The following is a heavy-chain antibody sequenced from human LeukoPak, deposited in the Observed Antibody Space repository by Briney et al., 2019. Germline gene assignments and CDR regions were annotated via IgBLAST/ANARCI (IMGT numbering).Heavy chain of an antibody. CDR2: AYGDGTDK. CDR3: ATGGRFYYDL. V-gene: IGHV3-33*08. CDR1: GFTVSSNC. Sequence: GALRLSCAASGFTVSSNCMSWVRQAPGKGLEWVAVAYGDGTDKYYADSVKGRFTISKDLSQNRLYMQMNSLRAEDAAMYYCATGGRFYYDLWGQGTLVTVSS. J-gene: IGHJ4*02. D-gene: IGHD2-15*01.